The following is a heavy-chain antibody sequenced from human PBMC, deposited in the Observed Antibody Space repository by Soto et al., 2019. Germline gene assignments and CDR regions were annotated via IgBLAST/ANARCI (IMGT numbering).Heavy chain of an antibody. Sequence: EVQLVESGGGLVQPGGSLRLSCAASGFTFSTYWMHWVRQAPGKGLVWVSRIKSDGSSTVYADSVKGQFTISRDNAKNTLYLQMNSLRAEDTAVYYCARGAFGYYGSGSYIDYGGQGTLVTVSS. CDR1: GFTFSTYW. CDR2: IKSDGSST. D-gene: IGHD3-10*01. V-gene: IGHV3-74*01. CDR3: ARGAFGYYGSGSYIDY. J-gene: IGHJ4*02.